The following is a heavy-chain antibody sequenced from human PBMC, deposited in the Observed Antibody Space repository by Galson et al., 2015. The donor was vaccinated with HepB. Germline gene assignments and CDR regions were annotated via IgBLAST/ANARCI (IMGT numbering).Heavy chain of an antibody. CDR1: GYTFTSYY. V-gene: IGHV1-46*01. CDR2: INPSGGST. Sequence: SVKVSCKASGYTFTSYYMHWVRQAPGQGLEWMGIINPSGGSTSYAQKFQGRVTMTRDTSTSTVYMELSSLRSEDTAVYYCARDRGPYDSSGYYLVFDYWGQGTLVTVSS. J-gene: IGHJ4*02. D-gene: IGHD3-22*01. CDR3: ARDRGPYDSSGYYLVFDY.